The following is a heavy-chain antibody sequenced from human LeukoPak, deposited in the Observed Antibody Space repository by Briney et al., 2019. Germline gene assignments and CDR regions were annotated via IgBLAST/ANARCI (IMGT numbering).Heavy chain of an antibody. Sequence: SETLSLTCTVSGGSISSYYWSWIRQPAGKGLEWIGRIYTSGSTNYNPSLKSRVTMSVDTSKNQFSLKLSSVTAADTAVYYCARAQLRSSSNDYFDYWGQGTLVTVSS. CDR2: IYTSGST. V-gene: IGHV4-4*07. CDR3: ARAQLRSSSNDYFDY. CDR1: GGSISSYY. D-gene: IGHD6-6*01. J-gene: IGHJ4*02.